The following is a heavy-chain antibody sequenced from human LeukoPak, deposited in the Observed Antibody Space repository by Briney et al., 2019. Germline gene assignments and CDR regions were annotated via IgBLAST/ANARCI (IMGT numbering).Heavy chain of an antibody. J-gene: IGHJ4*02. CDR2: IHHSGSA. Sequence: PSETLSLTCTVSGDSISSGGYHWSWIRQHPGMGLEWIGYIHHSGSAYYNPSLKSRVTISVDTSKNQFSLKLSSVTAADTAVYYCARADYGTADPIFDYWGQGTLVTVSS. D-gene: IGHD4-17*01. CDR1: GDSISSGGYH. CDR3: ARADYGTADPIFDY. V-gene: IGHV4-31*03.